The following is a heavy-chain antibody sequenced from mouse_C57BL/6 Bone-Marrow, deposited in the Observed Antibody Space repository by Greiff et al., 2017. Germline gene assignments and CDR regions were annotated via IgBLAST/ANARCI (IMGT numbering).Heavy chain of an antibody. CDR3: AFYYDYDGTGYFDV. Sequence: VQVVESGAELVRPGTSVKMSCKASGYTFTNYWIGWAKQRPGHGLEWIGDIYPGGGYTNYNEKFKGKATLTADKSSSTAYMQFSSLTSEDSAIYYCAFYYDYDGTGYFDVWGTGTTVTVSS. D-gene: IGHD2-4*01. CDR1: GYTFTNYW. J-gene: IGHJ1*03. CDR2: IYPGGGYT. V-gene: IGHV1-63*01.